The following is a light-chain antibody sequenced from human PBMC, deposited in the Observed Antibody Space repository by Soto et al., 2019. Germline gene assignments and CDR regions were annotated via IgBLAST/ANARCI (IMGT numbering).Light chain of an antibody. V-gene: IGKV1-5*02. CDR1: QIISSW. CDR2: DAS. J-gene: IGKJ2*01. CDR3: QQYNSYPYT. Sequence: DIQMTQSLSTLSESVGDRVTILCRASQIISSWLAWYQQKPGKAPKLLIYDASSLESGVPSRFSGSGSGTEFTLTISSLQPDDFATYYCQQYNSYPYTFGQGTKLEIK.